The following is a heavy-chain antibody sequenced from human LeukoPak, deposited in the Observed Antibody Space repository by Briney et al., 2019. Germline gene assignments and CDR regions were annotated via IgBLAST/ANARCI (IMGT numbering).Heavy chain of an antibody. J-gene: IGHJ5*02. V-gene: IGHV4-61*02. D-gene: IGHD3-22*01. CDR3: AREPDQYYYDSSGYFSYNWFDP. CDR1: GGSISSGSYY. Sequence: PSQTLSLTCTVSGGSISSGSYYWSWIRQPAGTGLEWIGRIYTSGSTNYNPSLKSRVTISVDTSKNQFSLKLSSVTAADTAVYYCAREPDQYYYDSSGYFSYNWFDPWGQGTLVTVSS. CDR2: IYTSGST.